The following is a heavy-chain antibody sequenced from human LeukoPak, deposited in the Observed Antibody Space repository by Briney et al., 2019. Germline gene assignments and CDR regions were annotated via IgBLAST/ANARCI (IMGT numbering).Heavy chain of an antibody. J-gene: IGHJ5*02. CDR1: GYTFTSYG. CDR3: ARELYCSGGSCYSEVPWFDP. V-gene: IGHV1-18*01. CDR2: ISAYNGNT. D-gene: IGHD2-15*01. Sequence: ASVKVSCKASGYTFTSYGISWVRQAPGQGLEWMGWISAYNGNTNYAQKLQGRVTMTTDTSTSTAYMELRSLRSDDTAVYYCARELYCSGGSCYSEVPWFDPWGQGTLVTVSS.